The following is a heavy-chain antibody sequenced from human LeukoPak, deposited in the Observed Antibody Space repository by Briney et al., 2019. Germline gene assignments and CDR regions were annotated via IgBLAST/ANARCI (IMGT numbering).Heavy chain of an antibody. CDR2: INPSGGST. CDR3: ARDNSVGDIAWWFDP. Sequence: GASVKVSRKASGYTFTSYYMHWVRQAPGQGLEWMGIINPSGGSTSYAQKFQGRVTMTRDMSTTTDYMELSSLRSEDTAVYYCARDNSVGDIAWWFDPWGQGTLVTVSS. V-gene: IGHV1-46*01. D-gene: IGHD3-16*02. J-gene: IGHJ5*02. CDR1: GYTFTSYY.